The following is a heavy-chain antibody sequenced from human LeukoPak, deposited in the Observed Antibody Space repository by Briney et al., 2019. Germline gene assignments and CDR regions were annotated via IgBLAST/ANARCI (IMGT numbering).Heavy chain of an antibody. Sequence: SETLSLTCSVSGDSISSYYWSWIRQPPGKGLERSGYISYSGSTSYNSSLKSRVTLSVDTSKNQLSLRLTSVTAADTAVYFCARHTKAVAATGPLAYWGQGTLVTVSS. J-gene: IGHJ4*02. D-gene: IGHD6-19*01. CDR2: ISYSGST. CDR3: ARHTKAVAATGPLAY. V-gene: IGHV4-59*08. CDR1: GDSISSYY.